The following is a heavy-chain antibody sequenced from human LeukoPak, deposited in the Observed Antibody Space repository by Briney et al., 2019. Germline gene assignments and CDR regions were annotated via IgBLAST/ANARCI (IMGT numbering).Heavy chain of an antibody. CDR3: ARRLAARRRSWFDP. D-gene: IGHD6-6*01. V-gene: IGHV4-34*01. Sequence: PSETLSLTCAVYGGSFSGYYWSWIRQPPGKGLEWIGEINHSGSTNYNPSLKSRVTISVDTSKNQFSLKLSSVTAADTAVYYCARRLAARRRSWFDPWGQGTLVTVSS. J-gene: IGHJ5*02. CDR1: GGSFSGYY. CDR2: INHSGST.